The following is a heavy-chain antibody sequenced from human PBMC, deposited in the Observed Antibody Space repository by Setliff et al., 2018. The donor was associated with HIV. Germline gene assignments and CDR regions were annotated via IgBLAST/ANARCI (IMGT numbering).Heavy chain of an antibody. CDR3: ARGRGLYSSGYYIDY. CDR2: INAGNGNT. J-gene: IGHJ4*02. CDR1: GYTFTSYA. D-gene: IGHD6-19*01. Sequence: ASVKVSCKASGYTFTSYAMHWVRQAPGQRLEWMGWINAGNGNTKYSLKLQGRVTITRDTSATAVYVELRSLRSEDTAVYYCARGRGLYSSGYYIDYWGQGTLVTVSS. V-gene: IGHV1-3*01.